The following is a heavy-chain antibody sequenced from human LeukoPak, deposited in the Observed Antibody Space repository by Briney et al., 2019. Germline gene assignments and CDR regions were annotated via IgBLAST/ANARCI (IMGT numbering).Heavy chain of an antibody. D-gene: IGHD4-11*01. CDR3: STTVTTTLDY. V-gene: IGHV1-8*01. J-gene: IGHJ4*02. CDR2: MNPNSGNT. Sequence: NXXXQATGQGLEGMGWMNPNSGNTGYAQKFQGRVTMTRNTSISTAYMELSSLRSEDTAVYYCSTTVTTTLDYWGQGTLLTVSS.